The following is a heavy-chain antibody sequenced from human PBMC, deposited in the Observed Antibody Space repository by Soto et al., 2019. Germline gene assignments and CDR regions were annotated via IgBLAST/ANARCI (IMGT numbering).Heavy chain of an antibody. V-gene: IGHV3-23*01. CDR1: GFMFDNYA. D-gene: IGHD5-12*01. CDR3: ARGRYFDASGGCANY. J-gene: IGHJ4*02. Sequence: EVKLLESGGGSVPRGASARLSCLTSGFMFDNYAMSWVRQSPARGLEWVAAISGSGHATYYTQSVRGRFIISRDKSKKAVFLQMNNLRTEDTAIYYCARGRYFDASGGCANYWGLGTLVTVSP. CDR2: ISGSGHAT.